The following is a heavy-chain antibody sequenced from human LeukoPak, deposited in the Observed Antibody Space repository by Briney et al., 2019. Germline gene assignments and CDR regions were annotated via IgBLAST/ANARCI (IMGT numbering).Heavy chain of an antibody. CDR1: GYTFTSYG. CDR2: ISAYNGNT. Sequence: ASVKVSCTASGYTFTSYGISWVRQAPGQGLEWMGWISAYNGNTNYAQKLQGRVTMTTDTSTSTAYMELRSLRSDDTAVYYCARDSYTNYVNYFDYWGQGTLVTVSS. J-gene: IGHJ4*02. D-gene: IGHD3-16*01. CDR3: ARDSYTNYVNYFDY. V-gene: IGHV1-18*01.